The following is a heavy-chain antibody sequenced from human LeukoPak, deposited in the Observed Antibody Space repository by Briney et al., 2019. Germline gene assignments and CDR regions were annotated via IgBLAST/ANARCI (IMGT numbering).Heavy chain of an antibody. CDR1: GGSISSSSYY. CDR2: FSSGGSA. J-gene: IGHJ4*02. D-gene: IGHD1-7*01. V-gene: IGHV4-39*07. Sequence: PSETLSLTCIVPGGSISSSSYYWAWIRQSPGKGLEWIGTFSSGGSAYYNPSLTSRVSISKDTSDNQFSLRLYSVTAADTAVYYCARKQTGTMNDVWGQGTRVTVSS. CDR3: ARKQTGTMNDV.